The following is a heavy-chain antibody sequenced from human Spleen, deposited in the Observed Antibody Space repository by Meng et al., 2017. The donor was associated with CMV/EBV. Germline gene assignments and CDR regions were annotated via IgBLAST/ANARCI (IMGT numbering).Heavy chain of an antibody. CDR1: GASVSSGSYY. Sequence: SETLSLTCTVSGASVSSGSYYWSWIRLPPGKKLEWIGYIYYSGSTNYNPSLKSRVSMSLDTSNNKFSLRLSPVTVADTAVYFCARDNIAARPGGWSYYYYGMDVWGQGTTVTVSS. CDR2: IYYSGST. CDR3: ARDNIAARPGGWSYYYYGMDV. D-gene: IGHD6-6*01. V-gene: IGHV4-61*01. J-gene: IGHJ6*02.